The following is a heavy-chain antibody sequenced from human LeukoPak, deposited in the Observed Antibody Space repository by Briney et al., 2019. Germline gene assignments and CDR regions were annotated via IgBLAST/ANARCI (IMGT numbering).Heavy chain of an antibody. CDR1: GGSFSGYY. D-gene: IGHD3-22*01. CDR2: INHSGST. CDR3: ARFTYYYDSSGYYPGDY. V-gene: IGHV4-34*01. Sequence: PSETLSLTCAVYGGSFSGYYWSWIRQPPGKGLEWIGEINHSGSTNYNPSLKSRVTISVDTSKNQFSLKLSSVTAADTAVYYCARFTYYYDSSGYYPGDYWGQGTLVTVSS. J-gene: IGHJ4*02.